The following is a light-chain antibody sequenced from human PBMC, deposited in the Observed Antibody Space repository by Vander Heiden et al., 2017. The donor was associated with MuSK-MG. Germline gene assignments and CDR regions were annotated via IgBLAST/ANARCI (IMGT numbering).Light chain of an antibody. Sequence: DIQMTQSPSSLSASVGDRVTITCRASQGISSYLNWYQHKPGKAPKLFIYAASSFQSGVPSRFSGSGSGTDFTLTISNLQPEDFATYYCQQSDTTPLTFGGGTKVEI. V-gene: IGKV1-39*01. CDR2: AAS. J-gene: IGKJ4*01. CDR3: QQSDTTPLT. CDR1: QGISSY.